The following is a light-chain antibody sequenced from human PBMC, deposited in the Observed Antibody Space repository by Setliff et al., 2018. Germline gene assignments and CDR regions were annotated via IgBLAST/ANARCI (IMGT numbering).Light chain of an antibody. CDR2: GDT. V-gene: IGLV1-40*01. J-gene: IGLJ1*01. CDR3: QSYGGSVSGYV. Sequence: LTQPPSVSGAPGQRVAISCTGSSSDIGAGFGVHWYQQLPGTAPQLLIYGDTNRPSGVPDRFSGSKSGTSASLAITGLQAEDEADYYCQSYGGSVSGYVFGTGTKVTVL. CDR1: SSDIGAGFG.